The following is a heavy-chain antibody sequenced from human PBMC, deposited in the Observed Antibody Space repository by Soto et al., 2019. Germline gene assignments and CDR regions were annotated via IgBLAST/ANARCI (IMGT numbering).Heavy chain of an antibody. CDR3: ASLSKGSGYHMDV. CDR1: GYTFTSYY. J-gene: IGHJ6*02. Sequence: ASVTVSCKASGYTFTSYYMHWVRQAPGQGLEWMGIINPSGGSTSYAQKFQGRATMTRDTSTSTVYMELSSLRSEDTAVYYCASLSKGSGYHMDVWGQGTTVTV. D-gene: IGHD3-3*01. CDR2: INPSGGST. V-gene: IGHV1-46*01.